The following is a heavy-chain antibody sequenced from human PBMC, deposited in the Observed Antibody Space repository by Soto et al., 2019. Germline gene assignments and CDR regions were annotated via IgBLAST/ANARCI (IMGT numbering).Heavy chain of an antibody. V-gene: IGHV3-74*01. Sequence: EVQLVESGGGLVQPGESLRLSCAASGFTFSSYWMHWVRQAPGKGLVWFSRINSDGSSTSYAGSVKGRFTISRDKAKNTLYLQMSSLRAEDTAVYYCVRTSLVVAAATREDYWGQGTLVTVSS. CDR3: VRTSLVVAAATREDY. CDR2: INSDGSST. J-gene: IGHJ4*02. D-gene: IGHD2-15*01. CDR1: GFTFSSYW.